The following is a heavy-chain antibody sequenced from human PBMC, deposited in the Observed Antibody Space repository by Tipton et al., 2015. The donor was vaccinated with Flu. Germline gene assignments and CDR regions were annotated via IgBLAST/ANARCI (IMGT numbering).Heavy chain of an antibody. J-gene: IGHJ4*02. CDR2: IYPGDSDT. Sequence: QLVQSGAEVKKPGESLKISCKGSGYSFTSYWIGWVRQMPGKGLEWMGIIYPGDSDTRYSPSFQGQVTISVDKSISTAYLQWSSLKASDTAMYYCVRQPYLGDYGGYFDYWGQGTLVTVSS. CDR1: GYSFTSYW. D-gene: IGHD4-17*01. CDR3: VRQPYLGDYGGYFDY. V-gene: IGHV5-51*01.